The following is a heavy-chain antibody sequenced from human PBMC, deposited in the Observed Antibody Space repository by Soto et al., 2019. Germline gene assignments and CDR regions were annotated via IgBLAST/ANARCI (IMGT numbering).Heavy chain of an antibody. V-gene: IGHV4-30-4*01. CDR2: IFDSGTT. J-gene: IGHJ4*01. Sequence: PSETLSLTCTVSGGSITSDYSCWSWIRQPPGEGLEWIGHIFDSGTTYTKPSLRSQVAISLDTSKYHISVTMSSVTAAYTAVYYCARGPSGDKFHYWD. CDR1: GGSITSDYSC. D-gene: IGHD7-27*01. CDR3: ARGPSGDKFHY.